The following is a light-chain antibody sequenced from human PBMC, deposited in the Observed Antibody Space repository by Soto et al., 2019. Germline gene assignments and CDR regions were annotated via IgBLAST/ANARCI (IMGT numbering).Light chain of an antibody. CDR2: GAS. CDR3: QQRSNRPPYT. CDR1: QNINTY. J-gene: IGKJ2*01. V-gene: IGKV3-11*01. Sequence: EIVLTQSPATLSLSPGERATLSCRASQNINTYLAWYQQTPGQAHSLLIYGASNRATGIPARFSGSGSGTDFTLTISSLEPEDFAVYYCQQRSNRPPYTFGQGTKLEIK.